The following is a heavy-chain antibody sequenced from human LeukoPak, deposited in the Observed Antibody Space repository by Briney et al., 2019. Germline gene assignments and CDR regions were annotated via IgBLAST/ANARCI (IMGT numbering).Heavy chain of an antibody. V-gene: IGHV3-48*04. J-gene: IGHJ3*02. CDR1: GFTFSSYS. D-gene: IGHD3-22*01. CDR2: ISSSSSTI. CDR3: ARPYDSSGYQAFDI. Sequence: GVLRLSCAASGFTFSSYSMNWVRQAPGKGLEWVSYISSSSSTIYYADSVKGRFTISRDNDKNSLYLQMNSLRAEDTAVYYCARPYDSSGYQAFDIWGQGTMVTVSS.